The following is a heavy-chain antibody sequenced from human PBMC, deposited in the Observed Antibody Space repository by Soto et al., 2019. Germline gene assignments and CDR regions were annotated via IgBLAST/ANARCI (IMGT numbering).Heavy chain of an antibody. Sequence: ASVKVSCKASGYTFTSYYMHWVRQAPGQGLEWMGIINPSGGSTSYAQKFQGRVTMTRDTSTSTVYMETSSLRSEDKAVYYCARDPGKYYYGSGSYYPFDYWGQGTRVTVSS. J-gene: IGHJ4*02. CDR1: GYTFTSYY. V-gene: IGHV1-46*01. CDR2: INPSGGST. CDR3: ARDPGKYYYGSGSYYPFDY. D-gene: IGHD3-10*01.